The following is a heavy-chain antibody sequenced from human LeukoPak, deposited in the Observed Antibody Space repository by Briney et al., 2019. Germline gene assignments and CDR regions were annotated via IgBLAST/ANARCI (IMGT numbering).Heavy chain of an antibody. Sequence: ASVKVSCKASGYTFTGYYTHWVRQAPGQGLEWMGWINPNSGGTNYAQKFQGRVTMTRDTSISTAYMELSRLRSDDTAVYYCARGPRAGMITFGGVIAYFDYWGQGTLVTVSS. CDR2: INPNSGGT. CDR3: ARGPRAGMITFGGVIAYFDY. CDR1: GYTFTGYY. J-gene: IGHJ4*02. V-gene: IGHV1-2*02. D-gene: IGHD3-16*02.